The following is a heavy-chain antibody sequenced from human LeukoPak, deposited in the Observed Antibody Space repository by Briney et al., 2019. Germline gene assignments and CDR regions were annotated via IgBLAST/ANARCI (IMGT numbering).Heavy chain of an antibody. Sequence: GGSLRLSCAPSGFTFNDYAMHWVRQSPGKGLEWVSSISASGGTTYHAHSVKGRFTISRDNSENTLFLQMNSLRAENTAVYYCAKEPREYCSSTSCPNWFDSWGQGTLVTVSS. V-gene: IGHV3-23*01. CDR3: AKEPREYCSSTSCPNWFDS. CDR2: ISASGGTT. J-gene: IGHJ5*01. D-gene: IGHD2-2*01. CDR1: GFTFNDYA.